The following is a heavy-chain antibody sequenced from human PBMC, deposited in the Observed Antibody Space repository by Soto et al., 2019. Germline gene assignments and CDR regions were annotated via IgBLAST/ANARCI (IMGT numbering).Heavy chain of an antibody. D-gene: IGHD2-15*01. CDR2: IYWDDDK. V-gene: IGHV2-5*02. Sequence: QITLKESGPPLVRPAQTLTLTCAFSGFSLTTTRMGVAWIRQPPGRALEWLALIYWDDDKRYSPSLKNRLTAPKDTSTNRVVLTITNISPDDTGTYFCAHAGDFDLLSFDRWGPGTLVTVSS. J-gene: IGHJ4*02. CDR3: AHAGDFDLLSFDR. CDR1: GFSLTTTRMG.